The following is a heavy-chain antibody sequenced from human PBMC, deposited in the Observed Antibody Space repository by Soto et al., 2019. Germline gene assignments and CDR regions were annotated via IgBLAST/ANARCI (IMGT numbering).Heavy chain of an antibody. V-gene: IGHV4-30-2*01. CDR3: ARRGGGFDY. CDR2: IYQSGST. Sequence: QLQLQESGSGLVKPSQTLSLTCAVSGGSISTGGYSWSWIRQPPGKDLEWIAYIYQSGSTYYNQSLKSQDTISVDASRNQFSLKLSSETAEDTAVYYCARRGGGFDYWGQGTLVTVSS. CDR1: GGSISTGGYS. J-gene: IGHJ4*02. D-gene: IGHD3-10*01.